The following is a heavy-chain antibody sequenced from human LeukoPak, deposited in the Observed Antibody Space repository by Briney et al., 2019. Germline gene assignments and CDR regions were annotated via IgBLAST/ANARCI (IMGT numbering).Heavy chain of an antibody. Sequence: ASVKVSCKASGYTFTSYGISWVRQAPGQGLEWMGWISAYNGSTNYAQKLQGRVTMTTDTSTSTAYMELRSLRSDDTAVYYCARDLSAHYWGGSSGWYPYYYYYGMDVWGQGTTVTVSS. CDR2: ISAYNGST. D-gene: IGHD6-19*01. CDR1: GYTFTSYG. J-gene: IGHJ6*02. CDR3: ARDLSAHYWGGSSGWYPYYYYYGMDV. V-gene: IGHV1-18*01.